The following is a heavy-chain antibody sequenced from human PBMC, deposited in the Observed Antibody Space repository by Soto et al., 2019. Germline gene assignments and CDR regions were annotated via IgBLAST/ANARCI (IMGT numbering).Heavy chain of an antibody. CDR1: EYIFTDYY. Sequence: ASVKVSCKASEYIFTDYYMHWVRQAPGQELGWMGRINPNSGGTNYAQKFQGRVTMTTDTSTSTAYMELRSLRSDDTAVYYCARGVGSGTYYNQYNWFDPWGQGTLVTVSS. J-gene: IGHJ5*02. CDR2: INPNSGGT. CDR3: ARGVGSGTYYNQYNWFDP. V-gene: IGHV1-2*06. D-gene: IGHD3-10*01.